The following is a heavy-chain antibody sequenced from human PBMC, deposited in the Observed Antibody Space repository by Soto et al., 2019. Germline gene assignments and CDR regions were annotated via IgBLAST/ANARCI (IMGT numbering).Heavy chain of an antibody. Sequence: GGSLRLSCAASGFTFSDYGMHWVRQAPGKGLEWVAVTSYDGGNKYYADSVKGRFTISRDNSKNMLYLQMNSLRAEDTAVYYCANLWGPADCGGRCYWGQGTLVTVSS. V-gene: IGHV3-30*18. CDR2: TSYDGGNK. D-gene: IGHD2-21*01. CDR3: ANLWGPADCGGRCY. CDR1: GFTFSDYG. J-gene: IGHJ4*02.